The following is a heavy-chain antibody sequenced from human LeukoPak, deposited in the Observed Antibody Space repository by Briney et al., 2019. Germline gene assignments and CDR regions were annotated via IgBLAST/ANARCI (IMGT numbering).Heavy chain of an antibody. CDR3: ARETEAFDY. CDR1: GFTFNSYN. J-gene: IGHJ4*02. Sequence: GGSLRLSCAASGFTFNSYNMNWVRQAPGKRLEWISYINVNRRTIYYADSVRGRFTISGDNPKNTLYLQMNSLRVEDTAVYYCARETEAFDYWGQGTLVTVSS. V-gene: IGHV3-48*01. CDR2: INVNRRTI.